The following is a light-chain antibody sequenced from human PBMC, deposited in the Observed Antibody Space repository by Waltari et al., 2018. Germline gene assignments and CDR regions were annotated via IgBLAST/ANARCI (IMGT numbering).Light chain of an antibody. CDR2: WAS. V-gene: IGKV4-1*01. CDR3: LQYLHTPRT. J-gene: IGKJ1*01. Sequence: DVVMTQSPDSLAVSLGERATINCKSSQSLLYTSNNKNYLAWYQQKTGQPPKILIYWASSRESGVPDRFSGSGSGTDFTLTISGLQAEDVASYFCLQYLHTPRTFGQGTKVEIK. CDR1: QSLLYTSNNKNY.